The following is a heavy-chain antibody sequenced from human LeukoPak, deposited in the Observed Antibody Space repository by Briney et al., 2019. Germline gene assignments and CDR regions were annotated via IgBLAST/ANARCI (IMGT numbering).Heavy chain of an antibody. V-gene: IGHV4-61*02. Sequence: PSETLSLTCTVSGGSISSSSYYWSWIRQPAGKGLEWIGRIHSSGSTNYNPSLKSRVTMSVDTSKNQFSLKLSSVTAADTAVYYCARDRYYYDSSGYLFDYWGQGTLVTVSS. CDR2: IHSSGST. CDR3: ARDRYYYDSSGYLFDY. J-gene: IGHJ4*02. CDR1: GGSISSSSYY. D-gene: IGHD3-22*01.